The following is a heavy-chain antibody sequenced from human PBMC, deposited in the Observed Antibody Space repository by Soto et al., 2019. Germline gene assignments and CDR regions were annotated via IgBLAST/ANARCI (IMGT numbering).Heavy chain of an antibody. D-gene: IGHD3-3*02. V-gene: IGHV1-69*12. CDR3: ARDKDRQQLGGNYYYILDV. CDR2: IMPVFATP. Sequence: QVQLVQSGAEVKKPGSAVKVSCQASGGTFSTSAISWVRQAPGQGLEWVGGIMPVFATPDYAQKFQGRVTISADESTTTAYLELTSLRTDYTAVYYCARDKDRQQLGGNYYYILDVWGQGTAIIVSS. J-gene: IGHJ6*02. CDR1: GGTFSTSA.